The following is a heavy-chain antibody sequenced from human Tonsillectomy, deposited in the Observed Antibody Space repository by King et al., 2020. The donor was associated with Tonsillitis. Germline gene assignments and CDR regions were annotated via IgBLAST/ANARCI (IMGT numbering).Heavy chain of an antibody. Sequence: QLQESGPGLVKPSETLSLTCTVSGGSISSSSYYWGWVRQPPGKGLEWIGGVYYSGGTYYNPSLRSRVTISVDTSKNQFSLKLSAVTAADTAVYYCARVKFNYYMDVWGKGTTVTVTS. D-gene: IGHD2-21*01. J-gene: IGHJ6*03. V-gene: IGHV4-39*01. CDR2: VYYSGGT. CDR1: GGSISSSSYY. CDR3: ARVKFNYYMDV.